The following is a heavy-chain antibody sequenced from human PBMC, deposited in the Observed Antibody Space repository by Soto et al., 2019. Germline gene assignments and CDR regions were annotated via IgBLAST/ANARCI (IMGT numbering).Heavy chain of an antibody. CDR3: ARKGGCSRWYQPPFDP. V-gene: IGHV1-18*01. J-gene: IGHJ5*02. CDR1: GYTFTSYG. D-gene: IGHD6-13*01. CDR2: ISAYNGNT. Sequence: QVQLVQSGAEVKKPGASVKVSCKASGYTFTSYGISWVRQAPGQGLEWMGWISAYNGNTNYAQKLQGRVTMTTDTSPSTAFIELRSLRSDDTAVYYCARKGGCSRWYQPPFDPWGQGTLVTVSS.